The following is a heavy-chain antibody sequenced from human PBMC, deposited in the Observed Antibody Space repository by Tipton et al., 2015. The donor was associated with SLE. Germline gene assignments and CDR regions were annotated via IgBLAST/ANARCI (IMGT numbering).Heavy chain of an antibody. D-gene: IGHD3-3*01. V-gene: IGHV4-34*01. CDR1: GGSFSDYF. J-gene: IGHJ4*02. Sequence: TLPLTCAVYGGSFSDYFWTWIRQSPGKGLEWIGDVNHSGSTDYHPSLKSRVTMSVDTPKNQFSLKLTSVTAADTALYYCARCTIFGVVRGSFDSWGQGTLVTVS. CDR3: ARCTIFGVVRGSFDS. CDR2: VNHSGST.